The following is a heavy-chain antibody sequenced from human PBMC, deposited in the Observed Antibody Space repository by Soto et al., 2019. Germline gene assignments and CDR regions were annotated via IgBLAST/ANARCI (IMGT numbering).Heavy chain of an antibody. CDR2: IYHSGST. CDR1: GYSISSGYY. D-gene: IGHD1-26*01. CDR3: ARLNSGGYPSDY. Sequence: SETLSLTCAVSGYSISSGYYWGWIRQPPGKGLEWIGSIYHSGSTYYNPSLKSRVTISVDTSKNQFSLKLSSVTAADTAVYYCARLNSGGYPSDYWGQGTLVTVSP. V-gene: IGHV4-38-2*01. J-gene: IGHJ4*02.